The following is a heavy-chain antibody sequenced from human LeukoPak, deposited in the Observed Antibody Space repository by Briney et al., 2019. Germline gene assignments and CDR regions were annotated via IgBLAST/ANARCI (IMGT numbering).Heavy chain of an antibody. D-gene: IGHD7-27*01. Sequence: SVKVSCKASGGTFSSYAISWVRQAPGQGLEWMGGIIPIFGTANYAQKFQSRVTITADESTSTAYMELSSLRSEDTAMYYCARGPPNWGPDFWGQGTLITVSS. CDR3: ARGPPNWGPDF. V-gene: IGHV1-69*13. J-gene: IGHJ4*02. CDR2: IIPIFGTA. CDR1: GGTFSSYA.